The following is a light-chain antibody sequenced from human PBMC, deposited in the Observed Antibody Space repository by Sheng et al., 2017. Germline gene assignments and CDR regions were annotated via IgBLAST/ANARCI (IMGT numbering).Light chain of an antibody. CDR3: QQSYSTPQELT. Sequence: DIQMTQSPSSLSASVGDRVTITCRASQSISSYLNWYQQKPGKAPKLLIYAASSLQSGVPSRFSGSGSGTDFTLTISSLQPEDFATYYCQQSYSTPQELTFGGGTEGGDQT. CDR2: AAS. CDR1: QSISSY. J-gene: IGKJ4*01. V-gene: IGKV1-39*01.